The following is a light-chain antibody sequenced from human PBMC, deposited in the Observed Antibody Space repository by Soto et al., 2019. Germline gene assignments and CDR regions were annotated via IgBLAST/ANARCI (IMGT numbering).Light chain of an antibody. CDR1: QSVSSN. Sequence: EIVMTQSPATLSVSPGERATLSCRASQSVSSNFDWYQQRPAQAPRLLIYDVSTRATGVPTRFSGSGSGTEFTLTISSLQSEDFAVYYCQQYHDWPLTFGGGTRVEIK. CDR3: QQYHDWPLT. CDR2: DVS. V-gene: IGKV3D-15*01. J-gene: IGKJ4*01.